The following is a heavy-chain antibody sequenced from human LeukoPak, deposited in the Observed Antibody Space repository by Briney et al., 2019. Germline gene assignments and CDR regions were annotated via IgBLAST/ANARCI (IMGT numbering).Heavy chain of an antibody. D-gene: IGHD3-3*01. CDR3: ATSPDTIFGVARDRGWSDYYYMDV. Sequence: SVKVSCKASGGTFSSYAISWVRQALGQGLEWMGGIIPIFGTANYAQKFQGRVTITTDESTSTAYMELSSLRSEDTAVYYCATSPDTIFGVARDRGWSDYYYMDVWGKGTTVTVSS. J-gene: IGHJ6*03. CDR1: GGTFSSYA. CDR2: IIPIFGTA. V-gene: IGHV1-69*05.